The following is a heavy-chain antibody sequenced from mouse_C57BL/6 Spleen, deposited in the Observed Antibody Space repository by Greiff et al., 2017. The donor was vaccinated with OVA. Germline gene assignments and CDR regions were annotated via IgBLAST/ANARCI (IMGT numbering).Heavy chain of an antibody. CDR2: IYPGDGDT. V-gene: IGHV1-82*01. Sequence: QVQLKESGPELVKPGASVKISCKASGYAFSSSWMNWVKQRPGKGLEWIGRIYPGDGDTNYNGKFKGKATLTADKSSSTAYMQLSSLTSEDSAVYFCARSIAQAFAYWGQGTLVTVSA. J-gene: IGHJ3*01. CDR1: GYAFSSSW. CDR3: ARSIAQAFAY. D-gene: IGHD3-2*02.